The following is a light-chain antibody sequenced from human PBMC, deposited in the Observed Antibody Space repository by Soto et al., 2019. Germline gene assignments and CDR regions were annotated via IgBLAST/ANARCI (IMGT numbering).Light chain of an antibody. J-gene: IGKJ2*01. CDR3: QQYNSYPYT. Sequence: DIPITHSPSTLSASVGDRVSICCRASQTISGWLAWYQQKPGKGPKLLIYDASSLQSGVPSRFSGSGSGTEFTLTISSLQPDDFATYYCQQYNSYPYTFGQGTKLELK. CDR1: QTISGW. V-gene: IGKV1-5*01. CDR2: DAS.